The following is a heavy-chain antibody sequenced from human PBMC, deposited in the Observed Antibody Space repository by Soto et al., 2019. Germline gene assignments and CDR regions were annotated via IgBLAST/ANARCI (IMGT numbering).Heavy chain of an antibody. CDR3: ARRYCSSTSCYVEPYYYYGMDV. CDR1: GYSFTSYW. V-gene: IGHV5-10-1*01. D-gene: IGHD2-2*01. Sequence: GESLKISCKGSGYSFTSYWISWVRQMPGKGLEWMGRIDPSDTYTNYSPSFQGHVTISADKSISTAYLQWSSLKASDTAMYYCARRYCSSTSCYVEPYYYYGMDVWAQGTKVTFSS. CDR2: IDPSDTYT. J-gene: IGHJ6*02.